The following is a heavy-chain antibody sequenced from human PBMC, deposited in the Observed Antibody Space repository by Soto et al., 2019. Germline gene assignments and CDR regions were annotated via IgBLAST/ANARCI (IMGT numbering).Heavy chain of an antibody. J-gene: IGHJ4*02. CDR1: GFTFSSYG. Sequence: QVQLVQSGGGVVQPGRSLRLSCAGSGFTFSSYGIHWVRQAPGKGLEWVALISYDGGNEKYTESVQDRFTISRDDSHNVAYLQMSSLRPEDTAMYYCAKDRYSGTYPTDFDYWGQGSLVTVSS. CDR2: ISYDGGNE. V-gene: IGHV3-30*18. CDR3: AKDRYSGTYPTDFDY. D-gene: IGHD1-26*01.